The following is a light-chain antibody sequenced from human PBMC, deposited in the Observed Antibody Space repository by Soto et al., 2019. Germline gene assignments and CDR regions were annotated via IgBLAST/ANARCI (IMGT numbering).Light chain of an antibody. CDR1: QSVSSY. J-gene: IGKJ2*01. CDR3: QQRSTYT. Sequence: EIVLTQSPATPSLSPGERATLSCRASQSVSSYLAWYQQKPGQAPRLLIYDASNRATGIPARFSGSGSGTDFTLTISSLEPEDFAVYYCQQRSTYTFGQGTKLEIK. V-gene: IGKV3-11*01. CDR2: DAS.